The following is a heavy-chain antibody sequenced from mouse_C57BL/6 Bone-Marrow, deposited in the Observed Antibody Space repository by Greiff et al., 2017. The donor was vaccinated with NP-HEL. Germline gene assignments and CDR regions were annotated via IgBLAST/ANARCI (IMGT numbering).Heavy chain of an antibody. D-gene: IGHD1-1*01. Sequence: EVKVEESGEGLVKPGGSLKLSCAASGFTFSSYAMSWVRQTPEKRLEWVAYISSGGDYIYYADTVKGRFPLSRDNARNTLYLQMSSLKSEDTVRYYCTRALIYYYGSSPAWFAYWGQGTLVTVSA. CDR1: GFTFSSYA. CDR3: TRALIYYYGSSPAWFAY. CDR2: ISSGGDYI. J-gene: IGHJ3*01. V-gene: IGHV5-9-1*02.